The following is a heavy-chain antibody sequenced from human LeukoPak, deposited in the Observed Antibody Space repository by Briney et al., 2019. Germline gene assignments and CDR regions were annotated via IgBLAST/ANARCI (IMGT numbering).Heavy chain of an antibody. V-gene: IGHV4-4*02. J-gene: IGHJ6*03. Sequence: SGTLSLTCAVSGGSMSSDYWWSWVRQPPGKGLEWIGEISHSGITNYNPSLKSRVTMSVDTSKNQFSLKLSSVTAADTAVYYCARQYYSNSSPLYYYYYMDVWGKGTTVTVSS. CDR1: GGSMSSDYW. D-gene: IGHD6-6*01. CDR3: ARQYYSNSSPLYYYYYMDV. CDR2: ISHSGIT.